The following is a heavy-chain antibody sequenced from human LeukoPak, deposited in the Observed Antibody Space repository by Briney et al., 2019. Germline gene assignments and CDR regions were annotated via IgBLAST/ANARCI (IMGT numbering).Heavy chain of an antibody. Sequence: GGSLRLSCAASGFTFSSYWMHWVRQAPGKGLVWVSRINSDGSSTSYADSVKGRFTISRDTAKNTLYLQMNSLRAEDTAVYYCARGAHDLPYCYYGMDVWGQGTTVTVSS. CDR2: INSDGSST. CDR1: GFTFSSYW. D-gene: IGHD2-21*02. CDR3: ARGAHDLPYCYYGMDV. V-gene: IGHV3-74*01. J-gene: IGHJ6*02.